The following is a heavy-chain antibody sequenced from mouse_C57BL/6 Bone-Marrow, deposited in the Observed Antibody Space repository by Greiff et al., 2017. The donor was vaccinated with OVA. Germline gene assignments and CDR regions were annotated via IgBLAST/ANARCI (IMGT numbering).Heavy chain of an antibody. CDR2: IDPENGDT. CDR3: TSSAHFAY. CDR1: GFNIKDDY. D-gene: IGHD6-1*01. V-gene: IGHV14-4*01. Sequence: VQLQQSGAELVRPGASVKLSCTASGFNIKDDYMHWVKQRPEQGLEWIGWIDPENGDTEYASKFQGKATITADTSSNTAYLQLSSLTSEYTAVSSCTSSAHFAYWGPGTPLTVSS. J-gene: IGHJ2*01.